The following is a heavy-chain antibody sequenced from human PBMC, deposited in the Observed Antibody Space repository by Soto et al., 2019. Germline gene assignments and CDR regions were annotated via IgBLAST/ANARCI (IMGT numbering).Heavy chain of an antibody. V-gene: IGHV1-46*01. CDR3: GTVGGTPWFDY. CDR1: GYTFTSYA. Sequence: ASVKVSCKASGYTFTSYAMNWVRQAPGQGLEWMGIINPSGGSTSYAQKFQGRVTMTRDTSTSTVYMELSSLRSEDTAVYYCGTVGGTPWFDYWGQGTLVTVSS. CDR2: INPSGGST. D-gene: IGHD1-26*01. J-gene: IGHJ4*02.